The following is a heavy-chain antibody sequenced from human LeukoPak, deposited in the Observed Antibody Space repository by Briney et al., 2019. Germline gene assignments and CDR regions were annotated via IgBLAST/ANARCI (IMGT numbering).Heavy chain of an antibody. J-gene: IGHJ4*02. CDR2: ISGDGGST. D-gene: IGHD3-10*01. V-gene: IGHV3-23*01. Sequence: GGSLRLSCVGSGFTFSNYDMNWVRQAPGKGLEWVSLISGDGGSTYYADSVKGRFTISRDNSKNTLYLQMNSLRAEDTAVYYCAKSLMVRGVVDYWGQGTLVTVSS. CDR1: GFTFSNYD. CDR3: AKSLMVRGVVDY.